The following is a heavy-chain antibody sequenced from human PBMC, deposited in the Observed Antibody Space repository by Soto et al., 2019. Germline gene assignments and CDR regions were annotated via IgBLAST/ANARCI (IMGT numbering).Heavy chain of an antibody. CDR2: IYSGGST. J-gene: IGHJ5*02. CDR3: ARHGGGVIAVAGHVPWANWFDP. CDR1: GFTVSSNY. Sequence: GGSLRLSCAASGFTVSSNYMSWVRQAPGKGLEWVSVIYSGGSTYYADSVKGRFTISRDNSKNTLYLQMNSLRAEDTAVYYCARHGGGVIAVAGHVPWANWFDPWGQGTLVTVSS. D-gene: IGHD6-19*01. V-gene: IGHV3-53*01.